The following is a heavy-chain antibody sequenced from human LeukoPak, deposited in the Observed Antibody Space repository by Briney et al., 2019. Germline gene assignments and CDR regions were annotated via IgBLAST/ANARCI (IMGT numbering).Heavy chain of an antibody. Sequence: PGGSLRLSCAASGFTFSSCSMNWVRQAPGKGLEWVSSISSSSSYIYYADSVKGRFTISRDNAKNSLYLQMNSLRAEDTAVYYCARDNAPDIVVVVAATHYGMDVWGQGTTVTVSS. J-gene: IGHJ6*02. V-gene: IGHV3-21*01. CDR1: GFTFSSCS. CDR2: ISSSSSYI. CDR3: ARDNAPDIVVVVAATHYGMDV. D-gene: IGHD2-15*01.